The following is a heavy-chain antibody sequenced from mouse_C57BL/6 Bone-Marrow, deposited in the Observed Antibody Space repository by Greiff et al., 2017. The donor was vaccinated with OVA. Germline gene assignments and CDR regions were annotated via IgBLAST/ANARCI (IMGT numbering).Heavy chain of an antibody. D-gene: IGHD4-1*01. V-gene: IGHV5-9-1*02. CDR3: TRVSAGTGLFDY. J-gene: IGHJ2*01. Sequence: EVQLVESGEGLVKPGGSLKLSCAASGFTFSSYAMSWVRQTPEKRLEWVAYISSGGDYIYYADTVKGRFTISRDNARNTLYLQMSSLKSEDTAMYYGTRVSAGTGLFDYWGQGTTLTVSS. CDR2: ISSGGDYI. CDR1: GFTFSSYA.